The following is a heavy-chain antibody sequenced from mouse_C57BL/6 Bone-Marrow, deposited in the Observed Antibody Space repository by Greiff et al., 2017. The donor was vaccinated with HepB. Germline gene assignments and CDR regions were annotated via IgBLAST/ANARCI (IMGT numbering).Heavy chain of an antibody. J-gene: IGHJ4*01. CDR1: GFNIKDDY. D-gene: IGHD2-4*01. CDR2: IDPENGDT. V-gene: IGHV14-4*01. CDR3: TTIIPGYYYAMDY. Sequence: VHVKQSGAELVRPGASVKLSCTASGFNIKDDYMHWVKQRPEQGLEWIGWIDPENGDTEYASKFQGKATITADTSSNTAYLQLSSLTSEDTAVYYCTTIIPGYYYAMDYWGQGTSVTVSS.